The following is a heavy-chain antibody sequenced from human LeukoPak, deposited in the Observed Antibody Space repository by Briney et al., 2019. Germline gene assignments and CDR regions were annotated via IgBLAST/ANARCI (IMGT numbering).Heavy chain of an antibody. CDR2: ISAYNGNT. J-gene: IGHJ4*02. CDR1: GYTFTSYG. Sequence: ASVKVSCKASGYTFTSYGISWVRQAPGQGLEWMGWISAYNGNTNYAQKLQGRVTMTTDTSTSTAYMELRSLRSDDTAVYYCARSDCSGGSCYSEGIGDYWGQGTLVTVSS. D-gene: IGHD2-15*01. CDR3: ARSDCSGGSCYSEGIGDY. V-gene: IGHV1-18*01.